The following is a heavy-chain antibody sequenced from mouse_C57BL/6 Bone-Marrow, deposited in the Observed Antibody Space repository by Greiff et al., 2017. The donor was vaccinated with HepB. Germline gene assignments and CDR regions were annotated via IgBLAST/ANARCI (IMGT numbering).Heavy chain of an antibody. CDR1: GFTFSDAW. J-gene: IGHJ4*01. V-gene: IGHV6-6*01. CDR2: IRNKANNHAT. Sequence: DVKLVESGGGLVQPGGSMKLSCAASGFTFSDAWMDWVRQSPEKGLEWVAEIRNKANNHATYYAESVKGRVTISRDDSKSSVYLQMNSLRAEDTGIYYCTSRGYYGNAMDYWGQVTSVTVSS. CDR3: TSRGYYGNAMDY. D-gene: IGHD1-1*01.